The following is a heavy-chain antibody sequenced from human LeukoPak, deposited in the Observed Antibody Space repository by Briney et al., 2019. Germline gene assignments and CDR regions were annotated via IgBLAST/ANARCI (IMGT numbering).Heavy chain of an antibody. V-gene: IGHV1-18*01. CDR3: ARGDTMAVADCFDY. CDR2: ISAYNGNT. D-gene: IGHD6-19*01. CDR1: GYTFTSCG. J-gene: IGHJ4*02. Sequence: ASVKVSCKASGYTFTSCGISWVRQAPGQGLEWMGWISAYNGNTNYAQKLQGRVTMTTDTSTSTAYMELRSLRSDDTAVYYCARGDTMAVADCFDYWGQGTLVTVSS.